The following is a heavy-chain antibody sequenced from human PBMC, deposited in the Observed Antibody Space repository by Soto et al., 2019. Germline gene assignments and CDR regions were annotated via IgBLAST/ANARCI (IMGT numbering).Heavy chain of an antibody. V-gene: IGHV4-30-4*01. J-gene: IGHJ5*02. CDR2: IYYSGST. D-gene: IGHD2-2*01. Sequence: PSETLSLTCTVSGGSISSGDYYWSWIRQPPGKGLEWIGYIYYSGSTYYNPSLKSRVTISVDTSKNQFSLKLSSVTAADTALYYFARALGYCSSTSCGNWFDPWGQGTLVTVSS. CDR3: ARALGYCSSTSCGNWFDP. CDR1: GGSISSGDYY.